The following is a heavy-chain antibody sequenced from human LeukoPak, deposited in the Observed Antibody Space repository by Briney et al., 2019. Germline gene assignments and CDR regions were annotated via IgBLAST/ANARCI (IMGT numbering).Heavy chain of an antibody. CDR2: FDPEDGET. Sequence: ASVKVSCKVSGYTLTELSMHWVRQAPGKGLEWMGGFDPEDGETIYAQKFQGRATMTEDTSTDTAYMELSSLRSEDTAVYYCATELKRYYYGSGSYRYTDYWGQGTLVTVSS. D-gene: IGHD3-10*01. J-gene: IGHJ4*02. CDR1: GYTLTELS. V-gene: IGHV1-24*01. CDR3: ATELKRYYYGSGSYRYTDY.